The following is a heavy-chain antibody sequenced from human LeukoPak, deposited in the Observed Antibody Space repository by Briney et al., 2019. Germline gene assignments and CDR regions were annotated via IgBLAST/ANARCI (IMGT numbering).Heavy chain of an antibody. Sequence: SETLSLTCTVSGGSISSYYWSWIRQPAGKGLEWIGRIYTSGSTNYNPSLKSRVTMSVDTSKNQFSLQLRSVTGVDTAVYYCARVDYDSSGYPFDYWGQGTLVTVSS. D-gene: IGHD3-22*01. V-gene: IGHV4-4*07. J-gene: IGHJ4*02. CDR2: IYTSGST. CDR1: GGSISSYY. CDR3: ARVDYDSSGYPFDY.